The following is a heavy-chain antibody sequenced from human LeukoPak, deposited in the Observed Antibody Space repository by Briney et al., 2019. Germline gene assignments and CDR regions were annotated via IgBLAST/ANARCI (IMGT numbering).Heavy chain of an antibody. CDR1: RFSFSSYA. CDR3: AKDPYYYDSSGYGYGMDV. CDR2: ISGSGGST. Sequence: PGGSLRLSCAASRFSFSSYAMAWVRQAPGKGLEWVSTISGSGGSTHYADSVKGRFTISRDNSKNTLYLQMNSLRAEDTAVYYCAKDPYYYDSSGYGYGMDVWGQGTTVTVSS. D-gene: IGHD3-22*01. V-gene: IGHV3-23*01. J-gene: IGHJ6*02.